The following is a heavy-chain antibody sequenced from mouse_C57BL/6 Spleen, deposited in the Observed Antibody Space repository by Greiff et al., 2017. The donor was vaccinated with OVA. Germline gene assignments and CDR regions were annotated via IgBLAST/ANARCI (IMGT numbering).Heavy chain of an antibody. Sequence: VQLQQSGPELVKPGASVKISCKASGYTFTDYYMNWVKQSHGKSLEWIGDINPNNGGTSYNQKFKGKATLTVDKSSSTAYMELRSLTSEDSAVYYCARWTHTGTGDYWGQGTTLTVSS. J-gene: IGHJ2*01. CDR2: INPNNGGT. CDR3: ARWTHTGTGDY. D-gene: IGHD4-1*01. CDR1: GYTFTDYY. V-gene: IGHV1-26*01.